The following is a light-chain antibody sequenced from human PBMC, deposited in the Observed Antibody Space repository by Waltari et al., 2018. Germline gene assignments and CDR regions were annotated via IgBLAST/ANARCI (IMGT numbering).Light chain of an antibody. CDR2: DAS. V-gene: IGKV3-15*01. CDR1: PSVRNN. J-gene: IGKJ1*01. Sequence: EIVMKQSPVTLSVSPGERATLSCRASPSVRNNLVWYQQKPGQAPRLLIYDASTRVTGIPSRFSGRGSGTVFTLTISSLQSEDFAVYYCQQYNNWPPWTFGQGTKVEIK. CDR3: QQYNNWPPWT.